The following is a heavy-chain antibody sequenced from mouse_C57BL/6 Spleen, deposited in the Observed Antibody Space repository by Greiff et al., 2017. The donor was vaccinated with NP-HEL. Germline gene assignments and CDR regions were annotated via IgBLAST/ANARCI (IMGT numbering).Heavy chain of an antibody. CDR2: ISSGSSTI. CDR1: GFTFSDYG. Sequence: VQLKESGGGLVKPGGSLKLSCAASGFTFSDYGMHWVRQAPEKGLEWVAYISSGSSTIYYADTVKGRFTISRDNAKNTLFLQMTSLRSEDTAMYYCARHYYGSSHYFDYWGQGTTLTVSS. V-gene: IGHV5-17*01. CDR3: ARHYYGSSHYFDY. D-gene: IGHD1-1*01. J-gene: IGHJ2*01.